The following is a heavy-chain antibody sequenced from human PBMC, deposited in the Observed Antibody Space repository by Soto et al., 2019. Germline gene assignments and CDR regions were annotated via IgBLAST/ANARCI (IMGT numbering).Heavy chain of an antibody. CDR1: GFTFDDYA. J-gene: IGHJ6*02. CDR2: ISLDGGST. CDR3: AKDISAWQSHLYYYGMDV. V-gene: IGHV3-43D*04. Sequence: GGSLRLSCAASGFTFDDYAIHWGRQAPGKGLEWVSLISLDGGSTYYADSVKGRFTISRDNSKNSLYLQMNSLRAEDTALYYCAKDISAWQSHLYYYGMDVWGQGTTVTVSS.